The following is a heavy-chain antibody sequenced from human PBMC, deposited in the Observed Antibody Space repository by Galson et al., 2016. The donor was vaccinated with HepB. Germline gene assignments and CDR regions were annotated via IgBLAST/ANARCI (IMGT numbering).Heavy chain of an antibody. Sequence: SLRLSCAASGFTFSHYWMHWVRQAPGKGLVWVSRVNSDGSSTSYAAFVKGRFTISRDNAQNTLYLQMNSLRAEDTAVYYCARGNYYGMDCWGQGTTVTVSS. CDR1: GFTFSHYW. J-gene: IGHJ6*02. V-gene: IGHV3-74*01. CDR3: ARGNYYGMDC. CDR2: VNSDGSST.